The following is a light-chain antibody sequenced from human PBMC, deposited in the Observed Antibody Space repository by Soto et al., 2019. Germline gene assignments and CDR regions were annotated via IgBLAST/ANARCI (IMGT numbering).Light chain of an antibody. CDR1: QSVSANY. Sequence: EVVLTQSPATLSLSPGERATLSCRANQSVSANYLAWYQQKPGQAPRHLIYGASSRATAIPDRFSGSGSGTDFTLTISRLEPEDFAVFYCHQYGSSPFTFGPGTKVDIK. V-gene: IGKV3-20*01. CDR2: GAS. J-gene: IGKJ3*01. CDR3: HQYGSSPFT.